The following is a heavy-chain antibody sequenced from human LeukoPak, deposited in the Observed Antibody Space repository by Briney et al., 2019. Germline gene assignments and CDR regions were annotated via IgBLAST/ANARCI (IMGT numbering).Heavy chain of an antibody. CDR3: ARGRCSGVSCYLVDY. Sequence: ASVKVSCKASGYTFTDYYMHWVRQSPGQGLEWMDWSNPNSGQTKYAQKFQGRVTMTGDTSINTVYMDLSRLRSDDTAVYYCARGRCSGVSCYLVDYWGQGTLVTVSS. J-gene: IGHJ4*02. CDR2: SNPNSGQT. V-gene: IGHV1-2*02. D-gene: IGHD2-15*01. CDR1: GYTFTDYY.